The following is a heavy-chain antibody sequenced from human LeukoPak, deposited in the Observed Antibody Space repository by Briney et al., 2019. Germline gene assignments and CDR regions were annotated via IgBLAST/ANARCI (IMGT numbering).Heavy chain of an antibody. D-gene: IGHD6-19*01. CDR2: ISYDGSNK. V-gene: IGHV3-30*18. CDR1: GFTFSSYG. J-gene: IGHJ3*02. CDR3: AKDIRIAVAGTGAFDI. Sequence: GGSLRLSCAASGFTFSSYGMHWVRQAPGKGLEWVAVISYDGSNKYYADSVKGRFTISRDNSKNTLYLQMNSLRAEDTAVYYCAKDIRIAVAGTGAFDIWGQGTMVTVSS.